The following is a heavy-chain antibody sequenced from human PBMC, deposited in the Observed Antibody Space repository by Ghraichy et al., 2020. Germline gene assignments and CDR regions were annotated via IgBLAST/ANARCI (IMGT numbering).Heavy chain of an antibody. CDR3: AKDSDRYFDY. V-gene: IGHV3-30*18. Sequence: GGSLRLSCAASGFTFSSYGMHWVRQAPGKGLEWVAVISYDGSNKYYADSVKGRFTISRDNSKNTLYLQMNSLRAEDTAVYYCAKDSDRYFDYWGQGTLVTVSS. J-gene: IGHJ4*02. D-gene: IGHD1-14*01. CDR1: GFTFSSYG. CDR2: ISYDGSNK.